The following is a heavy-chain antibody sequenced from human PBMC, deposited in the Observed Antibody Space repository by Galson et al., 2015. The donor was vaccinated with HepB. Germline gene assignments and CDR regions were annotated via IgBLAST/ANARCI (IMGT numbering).Heavy chain of an antibody. CDR3: TRSNLAYCGGDCYFGDY. Sequence: SVKVSCKASGYTFTGYYIYWIRQAPGQGLEWVGRINPNSGGTNSPQKFQGRVTMTRDTSISTAYMELRRLRSDDTAVYYCTRSNLAYCGGDCYFGDYWGQGTLVTVSS. V-gene: IGHV1-2*06. D-gene: IGHD2-21*01. J-gene: IGHJ4*02. CDR1: GYTFTGYY. CDR2: INPNSGGT.